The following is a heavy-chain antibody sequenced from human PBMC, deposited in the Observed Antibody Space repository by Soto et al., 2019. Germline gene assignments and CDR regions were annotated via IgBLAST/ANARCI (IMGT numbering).Heavy chain of an antibody. CDR1: GGSVSTGVHY. CDR3: ARGYYTSWDWFDR. V-gene: IGHV4-61*08. D-gene: IGHD2-2*01. Sequence: QVQLQESGPGLVKPSETLSLTCTVSVSGGSVSTGVHYWSWIRQPPGKGLEWIGYIYYSGSTNYNPSLKSRVTISVDTSKNQFSLKLTSVTAADTAVYDGARGYYTSWDWFDRWGRGTLVPVSS. CDR2: IYYSGST. J-gene: IGHJ2*01.